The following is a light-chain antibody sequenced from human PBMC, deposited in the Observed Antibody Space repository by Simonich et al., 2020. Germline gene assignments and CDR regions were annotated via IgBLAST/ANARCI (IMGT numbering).Light chain of an antibody. V-gene: IGLV2-14*02. CDR3: SSYTSSSTLV. CDR2: EGS. J-gene: IGLJ2*01. Sequence: QSALNQPASVSVSPGQSITISCPGTSSDVWSYNLVSWYQQHPVKAPKLMLYEGSKRPSGVSNRFSGSKSGNTASLTIAGLQAEDEADYYCSSYTSSSTLVFGGGTKLTVL. CDR1: SSDVWSYNL.